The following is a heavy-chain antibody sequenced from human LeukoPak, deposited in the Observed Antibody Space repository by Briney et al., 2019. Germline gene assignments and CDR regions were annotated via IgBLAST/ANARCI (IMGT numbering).Heavy chain of an antibody. Sequence: SSETLSLTCAVYGGSFSGYYWSWIRQPPGKGLEWIGEINHSGSTNYNPSLKSRVTISVDTSKNQFSLKLSSVTAADTAVYYCARGRGGCSSTSCYAPYYYYYGMDVWGKGTTVTVSS. CDR2: INHSGST. CDR1: GGSFSGYY. D-gene: IGHD2-2*01. CDR3: ARGRGGCSSTSCYAPYYYYYGMDV. V-gene: IGHV4-34*01. J-gene: IGHJ6*04.